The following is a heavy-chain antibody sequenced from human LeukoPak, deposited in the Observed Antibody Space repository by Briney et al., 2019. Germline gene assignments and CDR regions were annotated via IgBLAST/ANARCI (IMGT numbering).Heavy chain of an antibody. V-gene: IGHV3-23*01. CDR2: ISGSGGST. CDR1: GFTFSSYA. CDR3: AKVMGLLWFGAKDPFDI. D-gene: IGHD3-10*01. J-gene: IGHJ3*02. Sequence: GGSLRLSCAASGFTFSSYAMSWVRQAPGKGLEWVSAISGSGGSTYYADSVKGRFTISRDNSKNTLYLQMNSLRAEDTAVYYCAKVMGLLWFGAKDPFDIWGQGTMVTVSS.